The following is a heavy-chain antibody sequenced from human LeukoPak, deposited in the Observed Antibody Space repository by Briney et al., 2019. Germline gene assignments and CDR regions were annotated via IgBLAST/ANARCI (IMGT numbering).Heavy chain of an antibody. CDR3: ARGAAYCGGDCFRYYYYYMDV. CDR1: GFTFSSYG. CDR2: ISYDGSNK. J-gene: IGHJ6*03. D-gene: IGHD2-21*02. V-gene: IGHV3-30*03. Sequence: PGGSLRLSCAASGFTFSSYGMHWVRQAPGKGLEWVAVISYDGSNKYHADSVKGRFTISRDNSKNTLYLQMNSLRAEDTAVYYCARGAAYCGGDCFRYYYYYMDVWGKGTTVTVSS.